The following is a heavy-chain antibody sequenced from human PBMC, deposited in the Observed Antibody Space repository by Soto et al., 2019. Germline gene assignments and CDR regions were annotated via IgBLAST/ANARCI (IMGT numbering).Heavy chain of an antibody. CDR2: INSDGSRT. CDR3: ATVGTGSYDWFDR. D-gene: IGHD1-26*01. CDR1: GFTFSTYW. Sequence: EVQLVESGGGLGQPGGSLRLSCAASGFTFSTYWMHWVRQAPGKGLVWVSRINSDGSRTNYADSVKGRFTTFRDNAKNTLYLHLNRLTAEDTAVYYCATVGTGSYDWFDRWGQGTLVTVSS. J-gene: IGHJ5*02. V-gene: IGHV3-74*01.